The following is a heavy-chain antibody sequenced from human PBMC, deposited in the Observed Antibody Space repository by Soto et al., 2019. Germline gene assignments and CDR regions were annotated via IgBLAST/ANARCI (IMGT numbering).Heavy chain of an antibody. CDR2: IYPGDSDI. Sequence: KVSCKGSGYSFTSYWIGWVRQMPGKGLEWMGIIYPGDSDIRYSPSFQGQVTISADKSISTAYLQWSSLKASDTAMYYCARHAYGYNNYFFDFWGQGTLVTVSS. CDR3: ARHAYGYNNYFFDF. J-gene: IGHJ4*02. V-gene: IGHV5-51*01. CDR1: GYSFTSYW. D-gene: IGHD4-4*01.